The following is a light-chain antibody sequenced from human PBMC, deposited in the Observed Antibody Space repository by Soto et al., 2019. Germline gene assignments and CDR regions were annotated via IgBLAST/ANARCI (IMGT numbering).Light chain of an antibody. CDR2: WAS. V-gene: IGKV4-1*01. Sequence: DIVMTQSPDSLAVSLGERATINCKSSQSVLYSSNNKNYLAWYQQKPGQPPKLLIYWASTRESGVPDRFSGSGSGTDFILPISSLQAEDVAVYYCQQYYGTPTFGQGTKLEIK. J-gene: IGKJ2*01. CDR1: QSVLYSSNNKNY. CDR3: QQYYGTPT.